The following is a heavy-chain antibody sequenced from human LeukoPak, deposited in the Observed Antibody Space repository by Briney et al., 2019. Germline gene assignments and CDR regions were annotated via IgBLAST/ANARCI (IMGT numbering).Heavy chain of an antibody. Sequence: GGSLRLSCAASGFTVSTNYMNWIRQAPGKGLEWVSILYSGSDTYYADSVKGRFTISRVSSKNILSLQMNNLRAEDTAVYYCARVGDHFHWYLDLWGRGTLVTVSS. CDR3: ARVGDHFHWYLDL. V-gene: IGHV3-53*01. CDR2: LYSGSDT. J-gene: IGHJ2*01. D-gene: IGHD3-10*01. CDR1: GFTVSTNY.